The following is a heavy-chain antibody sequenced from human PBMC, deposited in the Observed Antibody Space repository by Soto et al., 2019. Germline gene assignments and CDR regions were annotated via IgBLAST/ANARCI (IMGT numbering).Heavy chain of an antibody. CDR2: MNPNSGNT. CDR3: ARGVGHVVGINPDHYYRDV. D-gene: IGHD1-26*01. V-gene: IGHV1-8*01. Sequence: ASVKVSCKASGYTFTSYDINWVRQATGQGLEWMGWMNPNSGNTGYAQKFQGRVTMTRNTSISTAYMELSSLRSEDTAVYYCARGVGHVVGINPDHYYRDVWGKGTTVTVSS. J-gene: IGHJ6*03. CDR1: GYTFTSYD.